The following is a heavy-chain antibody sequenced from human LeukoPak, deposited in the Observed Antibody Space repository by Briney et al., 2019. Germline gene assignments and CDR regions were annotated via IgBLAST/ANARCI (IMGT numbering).Heavy chain of an antibody. V-gene: IGHV3-7*01. CDR1: GFTFSSYW. CDR2: IKQDGSEK. CDR3: ASIVVVPAALYYFDY. J-gene: IGHJ4*02. Sequence: PGGSLRLSCAASGFTFSSYWMSWVRQAPGKGLEWVANIKQDGSEKYYVDSVKGRFTISRDNAKNSLYLQMNSLRAEHTAVYYCASIVVVPAALYYFDYWGQGTLVTVSS. D-gene: IGHD2-2*01.